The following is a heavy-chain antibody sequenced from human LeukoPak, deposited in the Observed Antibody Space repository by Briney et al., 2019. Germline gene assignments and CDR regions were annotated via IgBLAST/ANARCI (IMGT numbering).Heavy chain of an antibody. J-gene: IGHJ4*02. CDR3: ARQSDWAKNYFDY. CDR1: GGSISSSSYY. V-gene: IGHV4-39*01. Sequence: SETLSLTCTVSGGSISSSSYYWGWIRQPPGKGLEWIGSIYYSGSTYYNPSLKSRVTISVDTSKNQFSLKLSSVTAADTAVYYCARQSDWAKNYFDYWGQGNLVTVSS. CDR2: IYYSGST. D-gene: IGHD3-9*01.